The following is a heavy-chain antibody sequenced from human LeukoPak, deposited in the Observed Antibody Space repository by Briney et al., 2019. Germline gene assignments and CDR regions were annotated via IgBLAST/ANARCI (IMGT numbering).Heavy chain of an antibody. J-gene: IGHJ5*02. D-gene: IGHD2-15*01. CDR3: AREIYCSGGSCNGVWFDP. CDR1: GGTFSSYA. V-gene: IGHV1-69*05. Sequence: SVKVSCKASGGTFSSYAISWVRQAPGQGLEWMGRIIPIFGTANYAQKFQGRVTITTDESTSTAYMELSSLRSEDTAVYYCAREIYCSGGSCNGVWFDPWGQGTLVTVSS. CDR2: IIPIFGTA.